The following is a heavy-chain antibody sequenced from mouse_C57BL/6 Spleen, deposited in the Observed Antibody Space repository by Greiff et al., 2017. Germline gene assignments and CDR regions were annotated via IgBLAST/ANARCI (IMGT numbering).Heavy chain of an antibody. J-gene: IGHJ4*01. V-gene: IGHV3-5*01. Sequence: EVKLQESGPGLVKPSQTVFLTCTVTGISITPGNYRWSWIRQFPGNKLEWIGYIYYSGTITYNPSLTRRTTITRDTPKNQFFLEMNSLTAEDTATCYCARVPGVVPDYYAMDYWGQGTSVTVSS. CDR2: IYYSGTI. CDR1: GISITPGNYR. D-gene: IGHD6-2*01. CDR3: ARVPGVVPDYYAMDY.